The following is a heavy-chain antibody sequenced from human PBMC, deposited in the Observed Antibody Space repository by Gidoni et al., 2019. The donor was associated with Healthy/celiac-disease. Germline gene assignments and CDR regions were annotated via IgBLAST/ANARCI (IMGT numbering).Heavy chain of an antibody. CDR1: GYSSTSYW. D-gene: IGHD2-21*01. V-gene: IGHV5-10-1*03. CDR3: ASCATDPNYYGMDV. J-gene: IGHJ6*02. CDR2: VDPSDSYT. Sequence: EVQLVQSGAEVKKPGASLRISCTGSGYSSTSYWISWVRQMPGKGLEWMGRVDPSDSYTNYSPSFQGHVTISADKSISTAYLQWSSLKASDTAMYYCASCATDPNYYGMDVWGQGTTVTVSS.